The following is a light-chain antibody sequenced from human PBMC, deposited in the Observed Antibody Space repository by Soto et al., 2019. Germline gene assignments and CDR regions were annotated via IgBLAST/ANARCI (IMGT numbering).Light chain of an antibody. J-gene: IGKJ1*01. CDR1: QSVSSSY. CDR2: GAS. Sequence: EIVLTQSPGTLSLSPGERDTVSCRASQSVSSSYLAWYQQKPGQAPRLLIYGASSRATGIPDRFSGSGSGTDFTLTISRLEPQEFAVYYCQQYGSSPLWTFGQGTKVEIK. CDR3: QQYGSSPLWT. V-gene: IGKV3-20*01.